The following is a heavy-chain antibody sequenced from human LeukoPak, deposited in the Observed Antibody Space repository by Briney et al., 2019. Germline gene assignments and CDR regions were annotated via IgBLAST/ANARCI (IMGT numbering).Heavy chain of an antibody. Sequence: GGSLRLSCATSGFTFDYYGMHWVRQAPGKGLEWVAHINWNGATLDYGDSVKGRFTISRDNAKNFLYLQMNSLRVEDTAFYYCVKASVGDDSSGSGAVFDVWGQGTLVTVSS. V-gene: IGHV3-9*01. J-gene: IGHJ3*01. D-gene: IGHD3-22*01. CDR3: VKASVGDDSSGSGAVFDV. CDR2: INWNGATL. CDR1: GFTFDYYG.